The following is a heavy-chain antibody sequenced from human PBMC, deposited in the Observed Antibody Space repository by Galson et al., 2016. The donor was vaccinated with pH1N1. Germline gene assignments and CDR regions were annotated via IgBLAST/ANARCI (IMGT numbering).Heavy chain of an antibody. D-gene: IGHD6-13*01. V-gene: IGHV2-70*11. Sequence: PALVKPTQTLTLTCTFSGFSLTTSGVCVNWIRHPPGKALEWLARVDWDDDKYYSTSLKTRLTISKDTSKNHVVLTMTNMDPVDTATYYCARTHITSAANFDYWGQGTLVTVSS. CDR1: GFSLTTSGVC. J-gene: IGHJ4*02. CDR3: ARTHITSAANFDY. CDR2: VDWDDDK.